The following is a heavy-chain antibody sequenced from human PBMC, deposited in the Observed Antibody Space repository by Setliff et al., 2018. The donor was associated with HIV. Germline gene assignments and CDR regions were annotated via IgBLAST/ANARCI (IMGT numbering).Heavy chain of an antibody. Sequence: ASVKVSCKASGYTFTSYAMHWVRQAPGQRLEWMGWINAGNGNTKYSQKFQGRVTITRDTSATTVNMELRSLGSEDTAVYYCARVGGGGGSGNFYYYYMDFWGKGTTVTVS. D-gene: IGHD3-10*01. CDR1: GYTFTSYA. CDR3: ARVGGGGGSGNFYYYYMDF. J-gene: IGHJ6*03. V-gene: IGHV1-3*01. CDR2: INAGNGNT.